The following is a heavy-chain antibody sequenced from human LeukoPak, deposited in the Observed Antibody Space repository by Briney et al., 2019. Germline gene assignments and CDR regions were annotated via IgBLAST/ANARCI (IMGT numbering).Heavy chain of an antibody. CDR2: INPNSGGT. V-gene: IGHV1-2*02. J-gene: IGHJ4*02. Sequence: GASVKVSCKASGYTFTGYYMHWVRRAPGQGLEWMGWINPNSGGTNYAQKFQGRVTMTRDTSISTAYMELSRLRSDDTAVYYCASGRTDIVVVPATLRNYYFDYWGQGTLVTVSS. D-gene: IGHD2-2*01. CDR1: GYTFTGYY. CDR3: ASGRTDIVVVPATLRNYYFDY.